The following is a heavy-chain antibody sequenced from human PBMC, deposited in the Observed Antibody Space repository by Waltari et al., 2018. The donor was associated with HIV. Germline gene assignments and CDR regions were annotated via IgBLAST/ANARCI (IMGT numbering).Heavy chain of an antibody. J-gene: IGHJ6*02. CDR2: ISSTSNTI. CDR1: GFTSSSYR. Sequence: EVQLVESGGGLVQPGGSLRLSCAAYGFTSSSYRLNWRRRAQGKGLEWVSYISSTSNTIDYADSVKGRFTVSRDNAKNSLSLQMNSLRAEDTAVYFCAKEVVALPHYYYYGLDVWGQGTTVTVSS. V-gene: IGHV3-48*04. D-gene: IGHD2-15*01. CDR3: AKEVVALPHYYYYGLDV.